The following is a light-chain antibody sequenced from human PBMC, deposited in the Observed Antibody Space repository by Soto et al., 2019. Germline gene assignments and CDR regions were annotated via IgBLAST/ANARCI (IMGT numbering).Light chain of an antibody. CDR3: QQYDRYPLT. V-gene: IGKV1-5*03. CDR1: QSISSW. Sequence: DIQMTQSPSTLSASVGDRVTITCRASQSISSWLAWYQQKPGKAHNLLIYKASTLESGVPSRFSGSGSGTEFTLTVSSLQPDDFATYYCQQYDRYPLTFGGGTKVEIK. J-gene: IGKJ4*01. CDR2: KAS.